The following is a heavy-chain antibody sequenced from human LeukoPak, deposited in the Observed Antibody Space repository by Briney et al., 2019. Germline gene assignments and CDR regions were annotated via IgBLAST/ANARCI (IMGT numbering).Heavy chain of an antibody. D-gene: IGHD2-8*01. J-gene: IGHJ6*02. CDR2: ISSNGGST. CDR1: GFTFSSYA. CDR3: VRPLKNGYYYYYGMDV. Sequence: GGSLRLSCSASGFTFSSYAMHWGRQAPGKGLEYVSAISSNGGSTYYADSVKGRFTISRDNSKNTLYLQMSSLRAEDTAVYYCVRPLKNGYYYYYGMDVWGQGTTVTVSS. V-gene: IGHV3-64D*06.